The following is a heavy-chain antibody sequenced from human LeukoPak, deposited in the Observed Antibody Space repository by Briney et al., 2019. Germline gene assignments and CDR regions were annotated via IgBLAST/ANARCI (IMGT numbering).Heavy chain of an antibody. Sequence: PGGSLRLSCAASGFTFSSYEMNWVRQAPGKGLEWVSYISSSGSTIYYADSVNGRFTISRDNAKNSLYLQMNSLRAEDTAVYYCARDETRPYYYGMDVWGQGTTVTVSS. CDR1: GFTFSSYE. CDR3: ARDETRPYYYGMDV. D-gene: IGHD2-2*01. J-gene: IGHJ6*02. V-gene: IGHV3-48*03. CDR2: ISSSGSTI.